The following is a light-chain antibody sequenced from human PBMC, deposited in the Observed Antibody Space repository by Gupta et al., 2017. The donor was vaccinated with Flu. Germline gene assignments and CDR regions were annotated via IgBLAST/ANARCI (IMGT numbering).Light chain of an antibody. Sequence: SSELTQDPAVSVALGQTVRITCQGDSLRSYYASWYQQRPGQAPVLVIYGKNNRPSGIPDRVSGSSSGNTASLTITGAQAEDEADYYCYSRDSSGNLGVFGTGTKVTVL. V-gene: IGLV3-19*01. CDR2: GKN. CDR3: YSRDSSGNLGV. J-gene: IGLJ1*01. CDR1: SLRSYY.